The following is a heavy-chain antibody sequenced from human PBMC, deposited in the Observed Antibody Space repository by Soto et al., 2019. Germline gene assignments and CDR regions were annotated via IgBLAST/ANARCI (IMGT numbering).Heavy chain of an antibody. CDR2: ISYDGSNK. Sequence: GGSLRLSCAASGFTFSSYAMHWVRQAPGKGLEWVAVISYDGSNKYYADSVKGRFTISRDNSKNTLYLQMNSLRAEDTAVYYCARDGVAVAGTRGARVFDYWGQGTLVTVSS. J-gene: IGHJ4*02. D-gene: IGHD6-19*01. V-gene: IGHV3-30-3*01. CDR1: GFTFSSYA. CDR3: ARDGVAVAGTRGARVFDY.